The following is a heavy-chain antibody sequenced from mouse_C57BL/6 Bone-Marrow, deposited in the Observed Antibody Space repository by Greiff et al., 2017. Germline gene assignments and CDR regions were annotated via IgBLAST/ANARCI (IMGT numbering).Heavy chain of an antibody. CDR2: IYPGSGST. V-gene: IGHV1-55*01. Sequence: QVQLQQSGAELVKPGASVKMSCKASGYTFTSYWITWVKQRPGQGLEWIGDIYPGSGSTNYNEKFKSKATLTVDTSSSTAYMQLSSLTSEDSAVYYCASDDYDLPDVWGTGTTGTVSS. D-gene: IGHD2-4*01. CDR3: ASDDYDLPDV. CDR1: GYTFTSYW. J-gene: IGHJ1*03.